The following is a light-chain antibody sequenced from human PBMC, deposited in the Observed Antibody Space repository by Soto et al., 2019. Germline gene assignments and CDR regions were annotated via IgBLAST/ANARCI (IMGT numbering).Light chain of an antibody. V-gene: IGKV3-20*01. Sequence: EIVLTQSPGTLSLSPGERATLSCRASQTVSNNYLAWYQQKPGQAPRLLIYAASTRATGIPDSFSGSGSGADFTLTITSLVPEDFAVYYCHQYGRAPRTFGQGTKVEVK. CDR2: AAS. CDR1: QTVSNNY. CDR3: HQYGRAPRT. J-gene: IGKJ1*01.